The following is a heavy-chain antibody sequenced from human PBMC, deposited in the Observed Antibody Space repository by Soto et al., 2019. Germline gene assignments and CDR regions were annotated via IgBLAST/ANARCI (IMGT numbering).Heavy chain of an antibody. Sequence: EAQLWESGGDLVQPGRSLRLSCAASGFTFSRFGMSWVRQAPGKGLEWVSGISPGGYDTYYADSVKGRFTISRDNSKNTLFLQMNSLRGDDTAVYYCAPNSATHDYWGQGTLVTVSS. D-gene: IGHD1-1*01. V-gene: IGHV3-23*01. J-gene: IGHJ4*02. CDR3: APNSATHDY. CDR2: ISPGGYDT. CDR1: GFTFSRFG.